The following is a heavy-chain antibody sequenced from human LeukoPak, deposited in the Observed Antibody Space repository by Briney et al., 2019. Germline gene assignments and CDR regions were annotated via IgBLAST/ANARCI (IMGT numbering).Heavy chain of an antibody. D-gene: IGHD3-10*01. J-gene: IGHJ4*02. Sequence: SEILSLTCTVSGGSISSGSFHWGWIRQPPGKGLEWIGSIYYGGSTYYNPSLKSRVTISVDTTKNQFSLKLSSVTAADTAVYYCARVYYGSGSYWSYFDYWGQGTLVTVSS. V-gene: IGHV4-39*07. CDR3: ARVYYGSGSYWSYFDY. CDR1: GGSISSGSFH. CDR2: IYYGGST.